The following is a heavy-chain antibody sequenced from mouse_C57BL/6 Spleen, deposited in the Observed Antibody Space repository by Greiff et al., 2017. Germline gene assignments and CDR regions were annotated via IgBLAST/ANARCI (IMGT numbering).Heavy chain of an antibody. D-gene: IGHD3-3*01. CDR1: GYTFTSYW. Sequence: QVQLQQPGAELVKPGASVKLSCKASGYTFTSYWMHWVKQRPGQGLEWIGMIHPNSGSPNYNAQFKSKATLTVAKSSSTAYIQLSSLTSEDSAVYYCARRGWDYAMDYWGQGTSVTVSS. CDR3: ARRGWDYAMDY. V-gene: IGHV1-64*01. CDR2: IHPNSGSP. J-gene: IGHJ4*01.